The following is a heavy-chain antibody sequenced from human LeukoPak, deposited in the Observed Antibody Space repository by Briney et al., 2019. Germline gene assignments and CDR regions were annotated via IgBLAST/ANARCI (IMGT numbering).Heavy chain of an antibody. CDR3: ARSSGSPFNWFDP. V-gene: IGHV4-39*01. D-gene: IGHD1-26*01. CDR1: GGSISTRNYY. J-gene: IGHJ5*02. CDR2: IYYRGST. Sequence: SETLSLTCTVSGGSISTRNYYWGWIRQPPGKGLEGIGSIYYRGSTYYNPSLKRRVTIPVNTSKNQFSLKLSSVTAADTAVYYCARSSGSPFNWFDPWGQGTLVTVSS.